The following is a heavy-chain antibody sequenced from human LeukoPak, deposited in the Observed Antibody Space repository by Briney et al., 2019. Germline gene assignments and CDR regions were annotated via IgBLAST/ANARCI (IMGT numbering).Heavy chain of an antibody. D-gene: IGHD2-21*01. Sequence: SETLSLTCTVSGGSISSGSYYWSWIRQPAGKGLEWIGRIYTSGSTNYNPSLKSRVTISVDTSKNQSSLKLSSVTAADTAVYYCARDSYCGGDCYYSYWGQGTLVTVSS. J-gene: IGHJ4*02. CDR1: GGSISSGSYY. V-gene: IGHV4-61*02. CDR3: ARDSYCGGDCYYSY. CDR2: IYTSGST.